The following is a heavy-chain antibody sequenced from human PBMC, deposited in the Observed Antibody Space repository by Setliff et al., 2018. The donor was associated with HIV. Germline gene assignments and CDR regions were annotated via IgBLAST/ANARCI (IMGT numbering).Heavy chain of an antibody. V-gene: IGHV3-74*01. CDR1: GFTFSNYW. Sequence: GGSLRLSCAASGFTFSNYWMHWVRQAPGKGLVWVSRINSDGSSTRYADSVKGRFTISRDNAKNTLYLQMNSLRADDTAIYYCARAYYYDSSGYPTSYYFDYWGQGALVTVSS. J-gene: IGHJ4*02. D-gene: IGHD3-22*01. CDR3: ARAYYYDSSGYPTSYYFDY. CDR2: INSDGSST.